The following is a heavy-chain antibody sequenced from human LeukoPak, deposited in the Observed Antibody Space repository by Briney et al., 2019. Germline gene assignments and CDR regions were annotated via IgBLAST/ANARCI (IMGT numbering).Heavy chain of an antibody. CDR1: GFTFSTFW. D-gene: IGHD3-3*01. J-gene: IGHJ6*03. CDR3: AKSSITIFAVYYYYYMDV. CDR2: IKQDGSEK. Sequence: GGSLRLSCSASGFTFSTFWMTWVRQAPGKGLEWVANIKQDGSEKYYVDSVKGRFTISRDNAKNSLYLQMNSLRAEDTAVYYCAKSSITIFAVYYYYYMDVWGKGTTVTVSS. V-gene: IGHV3-7*01.